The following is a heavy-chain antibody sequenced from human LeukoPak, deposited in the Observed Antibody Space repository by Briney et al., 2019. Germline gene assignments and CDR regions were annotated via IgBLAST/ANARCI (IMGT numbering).Heavy chain of an antibody. J-gene: IGHJ6*02. CDR1: GFTFGDYA. CDR2: IRSKSYGETT. V-gene: IGHV3-49*04. CDR3: FGYISKSNYGMDV. Sequence: PGRSLRLSCTASGFTFGDYAMNWVRQAPGKGLEWVGLIRSKSYGETTEYAASVRGRFTISRDDSRSAAYLQMNSLRAEDTAVYYCFGYISKSNYGMDVWGLGTTVTVSS. D-gene: IGHD6-13*01.